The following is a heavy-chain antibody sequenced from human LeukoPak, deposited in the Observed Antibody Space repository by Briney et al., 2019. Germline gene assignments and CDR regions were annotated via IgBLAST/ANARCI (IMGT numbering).Heavy chain of an antibody. Sequence: GGSLRLSCAASGFTFSSYAMTWVRQLPGKGLEWLSYINDSGGSTYYADSVKGRFVISRDNSKNSLYLQINSLRAEDTAIYYCATYDYVWGRYRLAQSDYWGQGTLVTVSS. J-gene: IGHJ4*02. CDR2: INDSGGST. CDR1: GFTFSSYA. V-gene: IGHV3-23*01. D-gene: IGHD3-16*02. CDR3: ATYDYVWGRYRLAQSDY.